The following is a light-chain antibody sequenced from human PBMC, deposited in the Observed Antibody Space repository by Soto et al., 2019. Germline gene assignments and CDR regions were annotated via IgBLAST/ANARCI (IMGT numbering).Light chain of an antibody. CDR3: IQGTQWPWT. Sequence: EVVLTQSPLSLPVTIGQPASISCRSSQSLGHSDGATYLNWFHQRPGQSPRRLIYTVSVRDSGVPNRFSGSGSGTDFTLKISRMEADDVGIFSCIQGTQWPWTFGQGNKVEI. CDR2: TVS. CDR1: QSLGHSDGATY. V-gene: IGKV2-30*02. J-gene: IGKJ1*01.